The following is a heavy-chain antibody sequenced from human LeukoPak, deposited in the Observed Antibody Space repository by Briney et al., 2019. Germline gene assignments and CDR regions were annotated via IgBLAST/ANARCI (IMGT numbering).Heavy chain of an antibody. D-gene: IGHD6-13*01. CDR1: GFTFSSSA. CDR2: ISDGGGTI. Sequence: PGGSLRLSCAASGFTFSSSAMSWVRQAPGKGLEWVSAISDGGGTIFYADSVKGRFTISRDNSKSTLYLQMNSLRAEDTAVYYCARDGSSSAYYYYYGMDVWGQGTTVTVSS. J-gene: IGHJ6*02. V-gene: IGHV3-23*01. CDR3: ARDGSSSAYYYYYGMDV.